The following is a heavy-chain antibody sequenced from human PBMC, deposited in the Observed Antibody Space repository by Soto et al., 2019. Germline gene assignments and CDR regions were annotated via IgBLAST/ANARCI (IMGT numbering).Heavy chain of an antibody. CDR2: ISWDGGST. J-gene: IGHJ6*02. Sequence: PGGSLRLSCAASGFTFDDYTMHWVRQAPGKGLEWVSLISWDGGSTYYADSVKGRITISRDNSKNSLYLQMNSLRTEDTALYYCAKDRSSAILSYGMDVWGQGTTVTVSS. V-gene: IGHV3-43*01. CDR1: GFTFDDYT. CDR3: AKDRSSAILSYGMDV. D-gene: IGHD3-10*01.